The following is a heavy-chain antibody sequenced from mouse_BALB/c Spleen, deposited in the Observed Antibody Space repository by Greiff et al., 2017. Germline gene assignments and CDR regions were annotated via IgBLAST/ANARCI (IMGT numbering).Heavy chain of an antibody. Sequence: QVQLKQSGAELMKPGASVKISCKATGYTFSSYWIEWVKQRPGHGLEWIGEILPGSGSTNYNEKFKGKATFTADTSSNTAYMQLSSLTSEDSAVYYCARGEGNLRPYYAMDYWGQGTSVTVSS. J-gene: IGHJ4*01. CDR2: ILPGSGST. D-gene: IGHD1-2*01. V-gene: IGHV1-9*01. CDR1: GYTFSSYW. CDR3: ARGEGNLRPYYAMDY.